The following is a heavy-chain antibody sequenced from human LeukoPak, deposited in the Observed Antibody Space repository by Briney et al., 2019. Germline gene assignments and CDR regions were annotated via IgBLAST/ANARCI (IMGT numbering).Heavy chain of an antibody. J-gene: IGHJ4*02. V-gene: IGHV4-39*07. D-gene: IGHD4-23*01. CDR3: ARNGGNSDFDY. CDR2: IYYSGST. CDR1: GGSISSSSYY. Sequence: PSETLSLTCTVSGGSISSSSYYWGWIRQPPGKGLEWIGSIYYSGSTYYNPSLKSRVTISVDKSKNQFSLKLNSVTAADTAVYYCARNGGNSDFDYWGQGTLVTVSS.